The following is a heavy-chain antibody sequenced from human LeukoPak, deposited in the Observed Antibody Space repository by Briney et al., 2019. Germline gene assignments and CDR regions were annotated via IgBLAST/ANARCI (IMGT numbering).Heavy chain of an antibody. Sequence: ASVKVSCKASGGTFSSYAISWVRQAPGQGLEWMGGIIPIFGTANYAQKFQGRVTITADESTSTAYMELSSLRSEDTAVYYCATGSSWELRFFDYWGQGTLVTVSS. CDR2: IIPIFGTA. CDR3: ATGSSWELRFFDY. CDR1: GGTFSSYA. D-gene: IGHD1-26*01. J-gene: IGHJ4*02. V-gene: IGHV1-69*13.